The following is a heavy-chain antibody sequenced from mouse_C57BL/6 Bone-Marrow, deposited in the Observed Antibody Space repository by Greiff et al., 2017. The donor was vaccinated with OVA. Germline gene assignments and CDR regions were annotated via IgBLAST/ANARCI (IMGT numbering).Heavy chain of an antibody. Sequence: EVMLVESGGGLVKPGGSLKLSCAASGFTFSSYAMSWVRQTPEKRLEWVATISDGGSYTYYPDNVKGRFTISRDNAKNNLYLQMSHLKSEDTAMYYCARDYYYGSSLYYFDYWGQGTTLTVSS. V-gene: IGHV5-4*01. CDR2: ISDGGSYT. CDR3: ARDYYYGSSLYYFDY. D-gene: IGHD1-1*01. J-gene: IGHJ2*01. CDR1: GFTFSSYA.